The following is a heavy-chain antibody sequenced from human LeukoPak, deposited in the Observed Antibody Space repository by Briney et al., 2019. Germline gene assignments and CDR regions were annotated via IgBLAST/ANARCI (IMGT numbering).Heavy chain of an antibody. J-gene: IGHJ3*02. V-gene: IGHV3-21*01. CDR3: ASDNRVYGSGSYAFDI. CDR1: GFTFSRHS. D-gene: IGHD3-10*01. CDR2: ISSSSSYI. Sequence: PGGSLRLSCAASGFTFSRHSINWVRQAPGKGLEWVSSISSSSSYIYYADSVKGRFTISRDNAKNSLYLQMNSLRAEDTAVYYCASDNRVYGSGSYAFDIWGQGTMVTVSS.